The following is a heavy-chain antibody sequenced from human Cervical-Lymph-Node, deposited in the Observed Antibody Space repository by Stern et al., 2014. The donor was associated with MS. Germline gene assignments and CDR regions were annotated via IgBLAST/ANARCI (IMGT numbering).Heavy chain of an antibody. CDR1: GFSFRTYG. Sequence: QVQLGQSGGGVVQPGRSLRLSCAASGFSFRTYGMHWVRQAPGKGLEWVAVMSYDGGNTYHADSVKDRFTISRDNSKNTLYLQMNSLRPEDTAVYYCAKEGSGSTRLSYYYGIDVWGQGTTVTVSS. CDR3: AKEGSGSTRLSYYYGIDV. D-gene: IGHD1-1*01. V-gene: IGHV3-30*18. CDR2: MSYDGGNT. J-gene: IGHJ6*02.